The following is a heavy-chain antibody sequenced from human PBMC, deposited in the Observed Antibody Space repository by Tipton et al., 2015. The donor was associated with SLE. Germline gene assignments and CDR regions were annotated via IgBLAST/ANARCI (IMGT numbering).Heavy chain of an antibody. CDR1: GGSFSGYY. CDR2: INHGGST. Sequence: TLSLTCAVYGGSFSGYYWTWIRQPPGKGLEWIGEINHGGSTNYNPSLKSRVSISVDATKNQFSLRLSSVTAADTALYYCARGSQTPLDYWGQGTLVTV. J-gene: IGHJ4*02. V-gene: IGHV4-34*01. CDR3: ARGSQTPLDY.